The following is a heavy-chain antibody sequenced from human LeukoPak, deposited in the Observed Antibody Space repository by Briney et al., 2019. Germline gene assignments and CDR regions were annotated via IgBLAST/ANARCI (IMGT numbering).Heavy chain of an antibody. V-gene: IGHV3-30*18. CDR3: AKEGHYYYCGMDV. CDR2: ISYDGSNK. J-gene: IGHJ6*02. CDR1: GFTFSSYG. Sequence: GGSLRLSCAASGFTFSSYGMHWVRQAPGKGLEWVAVISYDGSNKYYADSVKGRFTISRDNSKNTLYLQMNSLRAEDTAVYYCAKEGHYYYCGMDVWGQGTTVTVSS.